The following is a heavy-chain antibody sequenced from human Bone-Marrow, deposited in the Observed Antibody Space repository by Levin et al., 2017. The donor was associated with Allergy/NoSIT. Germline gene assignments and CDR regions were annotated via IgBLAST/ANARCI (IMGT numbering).Heavy chain of an antibody. Sequence: PGGSLRLSCAASGFTFSSYAMSWVRQAPGKGLEWVSAISGSGGSTYYADSVKGRFTISRDNSKNTLYLQMNSLRAEDTAVYYCAKDRPKYSSSSASLFDYWGQGTLVTVSS. V-gene: IGHV3-23*01. CDR1: GFTFSSYA. CDR2: ISGSGGST. D-gene: IGHD6-6*01. J-gene: IGHJ4*02. CDR3: AKDRPKYSSSSASLFDY.